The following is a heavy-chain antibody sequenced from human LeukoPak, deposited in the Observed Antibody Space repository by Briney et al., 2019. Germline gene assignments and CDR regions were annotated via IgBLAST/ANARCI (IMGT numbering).Heavy chain of an antibody. CDR2: ISGSGGGT. CDR1: GFTFSGYA. Sequence: GGSLRLSCAASGFTFSGYAMSWVRQAPGKGLAWVSAISGSGGGTYYADPVKGRFTISRDNSKNTLYLQMNSLRAEDTAVYYCAKTVVRGVIKYYFDYWGQGTLVTVSS. D-gene: IGHD3-10*01. J-gene: IGHJ4*02. CDR3: AKTVVRGVIKYYFDY. V-gene: IGHV3-23*01.